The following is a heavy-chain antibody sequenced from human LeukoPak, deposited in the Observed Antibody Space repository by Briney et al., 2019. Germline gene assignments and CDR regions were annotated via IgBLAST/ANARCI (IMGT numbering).Heavy chain of an antibody. CDR1: GFSFKHYA. CDR2: LSGDGGTT. V-gene: IGHV3-23*01. J-gene: IGHJ4*02. CDR3: ASERNDDFWSGFFSFDN. D-gene: IGHD3-3*01. Sequence: GGSLRLSCVGSGFSFKHYAFNWVRQAPGKGLEWVSALSGDGGTTYYTNSVRGRLTVSRDNFKNTVYLQMNSLRAEDTGMYYRASERNDDFWSGFFSFDNWGQGTLVTVSS.